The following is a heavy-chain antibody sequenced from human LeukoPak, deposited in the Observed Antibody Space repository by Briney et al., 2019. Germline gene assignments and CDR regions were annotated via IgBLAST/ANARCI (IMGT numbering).Heavy chain of an antibody. CDR1: GFTFSNYA. Sequence: PGGSLRLSCAASGFTFSNYAVSWVRQAPGKGLEWVSIISGGGDGTYYADSVKGRFTISRDNSKNTLYLQMNSLRAEDTAVYYCARDGITFGGVIVYYFDYWGQGTLVTVSS. J-gene: IGHJ4*02. CDR3: ARDGITFGGVIVYYFDY. D-gene: IGHD3-16*02. CDR2: ISGGGDGT. V-gene: IGHV3-23*01.